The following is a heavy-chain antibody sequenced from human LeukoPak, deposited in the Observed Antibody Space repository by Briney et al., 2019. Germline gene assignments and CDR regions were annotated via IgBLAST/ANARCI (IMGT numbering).Heavy chain of an antibody. CDR3: ATGIFTRVLRYSTQNFDY. CDR1: GYTLTELS. Sequence: ASVKVSCKVSGYTLTELSMHWVRQAPGKGLERMGGFDPEDGETIYAQKFQGRVTMTEDTSADTAYMELSSLRSEDTAVYYCATGIFTRVLRYSTQNFDYWGQGTLVTVSS. V-gene: IGHV1-24*01. D-gene: IGHD3-9*01. J-gene: IGHJ4*02. CDR2: FDPEDGET.